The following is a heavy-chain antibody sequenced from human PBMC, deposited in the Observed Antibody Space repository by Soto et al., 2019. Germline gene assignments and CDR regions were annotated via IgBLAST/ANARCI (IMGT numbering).Heavy chain of an antibody. CDR2: IIPIFGTA. Sequence: QVQLVQSGAEVKKPGSSVKVSCKASGGTFSSYAISWVRQAPGQGLEWMGGIIPIFGTANYAQKFQGRVTITADESTSTAYMELSSLRSEDMAVYYCATMYYYDSSGYYYKGAPDIWGQGTMVTVSS. J-gene: IGHJ3*02. V-gene: IGHV1-69*12. D-gene: IGHD3-22*01. CDR3: ATMYYYDSSGYYYKGAPDI. CDR1: GGTFSSYA.